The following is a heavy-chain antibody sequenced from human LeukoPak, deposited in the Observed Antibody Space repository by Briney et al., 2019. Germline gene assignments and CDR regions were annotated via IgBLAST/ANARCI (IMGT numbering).Heavy chain of an antibody. Sequence: GGSLRLSCAASGFTFSSHSMNWVRQAPGKGLEWVSSISSSSSYIYYADSEKGRFTISRDNAKNSLYLQMNSLRAEDTAVYYCARVDVVVVAATNYYYMDVWGKGTTVTVSS. V-gene: IGHV3-21*01. D-gene: IGHD2-15*01. CDR1: GFTFSSHS. CDR2: ISSSSSYI. CDR3: ARVDVVVVAATNYYYMDV. J-gene: IGHJ6*03.